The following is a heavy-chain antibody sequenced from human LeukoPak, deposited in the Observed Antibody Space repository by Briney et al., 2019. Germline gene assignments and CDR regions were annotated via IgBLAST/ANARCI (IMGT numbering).Heavy chain of an antibody. CDR2: ISSSRRTI. D-gene: IGHD2-15*01. J-gene: IGHJ4*02. Sequence: GGSLRLSCAASGFTFSSYNINWVRQAPGKGLEWVSYISSSRRTISYADSVKGRFTISRDNAKNSLYLQMNSLRAEDTAVYYCARSSSRYCSGGSCYSGVLGYFDYWGQGTLVTVSS. V-gene: IGHV3-48*01. CDR1: GFTFSSYN. CDR3: ARSSSRYCSGGSCYSGVLGYFDY.